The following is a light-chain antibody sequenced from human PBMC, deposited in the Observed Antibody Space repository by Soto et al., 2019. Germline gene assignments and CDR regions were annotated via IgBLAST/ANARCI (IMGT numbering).Light chain of an antibody. CDR3: QQYNNWPPWT. Sequence: EIVLTQSTGTLSLSPVVITTPXLVASVSVTXXXSQSVSSNLAWYQQKPGQAPRLLIYGASTRATGIPARFSGSGSGTEFTLTISSLQSEDFAVYYCQQYNNWPPWTFGQGTKVDIK. J-gene: IGKJ1*01. CDR2: GAS. CDR1: QSVSSN. V-gene: IGKV3-15*01.